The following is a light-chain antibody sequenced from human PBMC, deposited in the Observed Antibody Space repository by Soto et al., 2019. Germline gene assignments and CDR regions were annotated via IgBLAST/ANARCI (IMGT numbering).Light chain of an antibody. CDR1: QDIRND. CDR2: AAS. CDR3: LEHSLYPLLT. V-gene: IGKV1-17*01. Sequence: DIRMTQSPSSLSASVGDRVTITCRASQDIRNDLGWYQQKPGRAPRRLIYAASNLQSGVPSRFSGSGSGTEFTLTIISLQAEDFAAYYCLEHSLYPLLTFGGGTKVEIK. J-gene: IGKJ4*01.